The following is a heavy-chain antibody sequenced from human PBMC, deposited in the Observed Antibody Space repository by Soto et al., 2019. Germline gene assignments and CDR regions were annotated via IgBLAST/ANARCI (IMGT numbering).Heavy chain of an antibody. V-gene: IGHV4-59*01. CDR2: FYYSGSR. D-gene: IGHD3-10*01. J-gene: IGHJ5*02. CDR3: TKGGIYGFDP. Sequence: SETLSLTCTVSGGSISSYYWSWIRQPPGKGLEWIGCFYYSGSRNYNPSLKSRVTISADTSKSQFSLNLNSVTAADTAVYYCTKGGIYGFDPWGQGILVTVSS. CDR1: GGSISSYY.